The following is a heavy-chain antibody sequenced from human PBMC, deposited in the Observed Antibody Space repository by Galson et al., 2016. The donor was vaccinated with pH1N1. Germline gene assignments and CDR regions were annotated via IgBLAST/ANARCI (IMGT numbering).Heavy chain of an antibody. J-gene: IGHJ6*02. Sequence: SLRLSCAASGFTFSSYWMHWVRQAPGKGLVWVSRIDSDGGSTTYADSVKGRFTISRDNAKNTLYLQMNSLRAEDTALYYCAKTFMGVAYYYGMDVWGQGTTVTVSS. CDR3: AKTFMGVAYYYGMDV. CDR1: GFTFSSYW. V-gene: IGHV3-74*01. CDR2: IDSDGGST. D-gene: IGHD2/OR15-2a*01.